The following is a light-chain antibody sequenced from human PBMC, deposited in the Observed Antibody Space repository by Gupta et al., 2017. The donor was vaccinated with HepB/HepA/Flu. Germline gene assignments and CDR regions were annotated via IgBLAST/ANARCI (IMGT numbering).Light chain of an antibody. CDR2: DNN. J-gene: IGLJ1*01. CDR3: GTWDSTLSAQV. Sequence: QSVFTRPPSVSAAPGQKVTISCAGSSSNIGMLYVSWYQQFPGAAPKLLSYDNNNRPSGMPDRFSGCKSGTSATPGVTERQTGDEADDYCGTWDSTLSAQVFGTGTKVTVL. V-gene: IGLV1-51*02. CDR1: SSNIGMLY.